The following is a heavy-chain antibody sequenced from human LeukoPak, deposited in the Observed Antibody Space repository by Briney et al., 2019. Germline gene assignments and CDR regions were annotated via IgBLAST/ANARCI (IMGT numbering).Heavy chain of an antibody. CDR2: INPSGGST. D-gene: IGHD6-19*01. CDR1: GYTFTSYY. J-gene: IGHJ4*02. Sequence: ASVKVSCKASGYTFTSYYKHWVRQAPGQGLEWMGMINPSGGSTSYAQKFQGRVTMTRDTSTCTVYMELSSLRSEDTAVYYCAINKEGIAVAGLDYWGQGTLVTVSS. V-gene: IGHV1-46*01. CDR3: AINKEGIAVAGLDY.